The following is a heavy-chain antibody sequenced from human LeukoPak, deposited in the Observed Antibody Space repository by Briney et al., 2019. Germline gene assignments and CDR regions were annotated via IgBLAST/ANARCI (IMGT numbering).Heavy chain of an antibody. CDR1: GGSIGRSSYY. V-gene: IGHV4-39*07. CDR2: IYYSGST. Sequence: SETLSLTCTVSGGSIGRSSYYWGWIRQPPGKGLEWIGTIYYSGSTNYNPSLKSRVTISVDMSKDQFSLNLSSVTAVDTAVYYCTRVAAKTVDYWGQGTLVTVSS. CDR3: TRVAAKTVDY. J-gene: IGHJ4*02. D-gene: IGHD2-15*01.